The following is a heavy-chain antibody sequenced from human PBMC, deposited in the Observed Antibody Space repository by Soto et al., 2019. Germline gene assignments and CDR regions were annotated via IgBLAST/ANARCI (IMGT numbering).Heavy chain of an antibody. V-gene: IGHV3-23*01. D-gene: IGHD3-3*01. J-gene: IGHJ3*02. CDR3: AKLSPVLRFLEWNDAFDI. CDR2: ISGSGGST. CDR1: GFTFSSYA. Sequence: EVQLLESGGGLVQPGGSLRLSCAASGFTFSSYAMSWVRQAPGKGLEWVSAISGSGGSTYYADSVKGRFTISRDNSKNTLYLQMNSLRAEDTAVYYCAKLSPVLRFLEWNDAFDIWGQGTMVTVSS.